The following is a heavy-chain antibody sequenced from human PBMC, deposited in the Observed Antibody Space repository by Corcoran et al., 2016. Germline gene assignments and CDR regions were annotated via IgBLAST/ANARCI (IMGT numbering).Heavy chain of an antibody. CDR3: ARGLDAYKVGDY. J-gene: IGHJ4*02. D-gene: IGHD1-1*01. CDR2: IHPSGST. CDR1: GGSLSVYY. V-gene: IGHV4-34*02. Sequence: QVQLQQWGAGLLKPSETLSLPCALHGGSLSVYYWTWIRRPPGKGLEWIGEIHPSGSTHYNPSLTNRLTLSIDPSKNQFPLRLTSMTAADTGVYYGARGLDAYKVGDYGGQGTLVTVSS.